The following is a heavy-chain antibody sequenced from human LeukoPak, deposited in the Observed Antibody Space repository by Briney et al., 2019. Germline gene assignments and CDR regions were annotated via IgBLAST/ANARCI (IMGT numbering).Heavy chain of an antibody. CDR3: ARLRENLNYYYYMDV. CDR1: GGSISSYY. Sequence: PSETLSLTCTVSGGSISSYYWSWIRQPPGKGLEWIGYIYYSGSTNYNPSLKSRVTITVDTSKNQFSLKLSSVTAADTAVYYCARLRENLNYYYYMDVWGKGTTVTVSS. D-gene: IGHD1-26*01. V-gene: IGHV4-59*12. J-gene: IGHJ6*03. CDR2: IYYSGST.